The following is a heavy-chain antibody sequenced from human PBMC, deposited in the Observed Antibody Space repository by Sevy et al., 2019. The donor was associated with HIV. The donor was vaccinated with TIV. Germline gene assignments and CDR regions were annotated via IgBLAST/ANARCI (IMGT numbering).Heavy chain of an antibody. Sequence: ASVEVSCKVSGYTLNKLSMHWVRQAPGKGLEWMGSFDPEDGETFYAQKFQGRVTMTEDTSTDTAYMELSSLRSEDTAVYYCAATKDYYESSGPPFDYWGQGTLVTVSS. CDR2: FDPEDGET. CDR3: AATKDYYESSGPPFDY. CDR1: GYTLNKLS. D-gene: IGHD3-22*01. J-gene: IGHJ4*02. V-gene: IGHV1-24*01.